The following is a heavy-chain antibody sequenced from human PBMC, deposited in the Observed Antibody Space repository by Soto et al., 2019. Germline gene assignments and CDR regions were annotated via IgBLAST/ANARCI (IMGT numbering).Heavy chain of an antibody. V-gene: IGHV4-59*12. CDR3: ARYNWNYSWFDP. J-gene: IGHJ5*02. D-gene: IGHD1-7*01. CDR1: GGSIRDYF. Sequence: PSETLSLTCTVSGGSIRDYFWTWIRQPPGKGLEWIGYIYYSGSTYYNPSLKSRVTISVDTSKNQFSLKLSSVTAADTAVYYCARYNWNYSWFDPWGQGTLVTVSS. CDR2: IYYSGST.